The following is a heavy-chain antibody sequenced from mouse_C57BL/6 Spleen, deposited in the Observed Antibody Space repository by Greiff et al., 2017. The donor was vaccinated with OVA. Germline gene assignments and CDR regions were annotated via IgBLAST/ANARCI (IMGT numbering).Heavy chain of an antibody. V-gene: IGHV1-20*01. J-gene: IGHJ1*03. CDR3: ARKDYGSSYWYFDV. D-gene: IGHD1-1*01. CDR1: GYSFTGYF. Sequence: VQLKQSGPELVKPGDSVKISCKASGYSFTGYFMNWVMQSHGKSLEWIGRINPYNGDTFYNQKFKGKATLTVDKSSSTAHMELRSLTSEDSAVYYCARKDYGSSYWYFDVWGTGTTVTVSS. CDR2: INPYNGDT.